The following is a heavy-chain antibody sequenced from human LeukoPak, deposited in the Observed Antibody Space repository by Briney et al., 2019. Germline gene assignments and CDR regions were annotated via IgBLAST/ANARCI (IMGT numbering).Heavy chain of an antibody. V-gene: IGHV4-34*01. CDR1: GESFSGYY. CDR3: AREPPRRALLWFGESCWFDP. CDR2: INHSGST. Sequence: SETLSLTCAVYGESFSGYYWSWIRQPPGKGLEWIGEINHSGSTNYNPSLKSRVTISVDTSKNQFSLKLSSVTAADTAVYYCAREPPRRALLWFGESCWFDPWGQGTLVTVSS. D-gene: IGHD3-10*01. J-gene: IGHJ5*02.